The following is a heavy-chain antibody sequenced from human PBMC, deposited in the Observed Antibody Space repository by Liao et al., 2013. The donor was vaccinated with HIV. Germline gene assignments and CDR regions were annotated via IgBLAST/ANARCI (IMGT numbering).Heavy chain of an antibody. CDR2: IYYSGST. D-gene: IGHD1-26*01. CDR3: ARVQWEPAPNWYSDL. Sequence: QVQLQESGPGLVKPSETLSLTCTVSGGSISSSSYYWGWIRQPPGKGLEWIGSIYYSGSTYYNPSLKSRVTISVDTSKNQFSLKLSSVTAADTAVYYCARVQWEPAPNWYSDLWGRGTLVIVSS. V-gene: IGHV4-39*07. J-gene: IGHJ2*01. CDR1: GGSISSSSYY.